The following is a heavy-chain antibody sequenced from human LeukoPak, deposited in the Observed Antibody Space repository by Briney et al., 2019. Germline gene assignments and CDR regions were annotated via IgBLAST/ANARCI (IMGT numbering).Heavy chain of an antibody. V-gene: IGHV1-2*02. J-gene: IGHJ4*02. CDR1: GYTFTAYY. CDR2: IKPDSGSS. CDR3: ARARVPIAVAGLYYFDY. D-gene: IGHD6-19*01. Sequence: ASVKVSCKASGYTFTAYYIHWLRQAPGQGPEWMGWIKPDSGSSHYAQKFQGRVTMTRGTSSNSAYMDLTRLKSDDTALYYCARARVPIAVAGLYYFDYWGQGALVTVSS.